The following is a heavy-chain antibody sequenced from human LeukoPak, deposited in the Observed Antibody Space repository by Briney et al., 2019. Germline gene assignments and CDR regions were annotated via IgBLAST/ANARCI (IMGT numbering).Heavy chain of an antibody. CDR1: GFTVSTNY. J-gene: IGHJ4*02. V-gene: IGHV3-11*01. CDR3: ARGVAYSSSWYFDY. CDR2: ISSSGSTI. Sequence: GGSLRLSCAASGFTVSTNYMSWVRQAPGKGLEWVSYISSSGSTIYYADSVKGRFTISRDNAKNSLYLQMNSLRAEDTAVYYCARGVAYSSSWYFDYWGQGTLVTVSS. D-gene: IGHD6-13*01.